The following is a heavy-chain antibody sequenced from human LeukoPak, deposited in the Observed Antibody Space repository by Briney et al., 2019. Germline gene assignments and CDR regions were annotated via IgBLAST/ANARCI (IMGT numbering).Heavy chain of an antibody. J-gene: IGHJ4*02. CDR3: ARTAGRTFDY. D-gene: IGHD6-6*01. CDR2: INPSGGST. CDR1: GYTLTSYF. V-gene: IGHV1-46*01. Sequence: ASVKVSCKASGYTLTSYFMHWVRQAPGQGLECMGIINPSGGSTSYAQKFQGRVTMTRDTSTSTVYMELSSLRSEDTAVYYCARTAGRTFDYWGQGTLVTVSS.